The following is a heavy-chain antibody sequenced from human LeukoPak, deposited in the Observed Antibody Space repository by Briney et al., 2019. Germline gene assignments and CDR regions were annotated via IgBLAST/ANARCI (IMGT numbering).Heavy chain of an antibody. V-gene: IGHV1-8*01. D-gene: IGHD3-22*01. Sequence: GASVKVSCRASGYTFISYDINWVRQAPGQGLEWMGWMNPNSGNTRYAQKFQGRVTIARDSSISTAYMELSSLRSEDTAVYYCARTHYYDSSGYPAYDYWGQGTLVTVSS. CDR2: MNPNSGNT. CDR1: GYTFISYD. J-gene: IGHJ4*02. CDR3: ARTHYYDSSGYPAYDY.